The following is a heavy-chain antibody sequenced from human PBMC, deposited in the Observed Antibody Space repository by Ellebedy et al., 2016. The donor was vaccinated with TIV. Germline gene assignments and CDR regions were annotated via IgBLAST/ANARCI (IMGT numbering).Heavy chain of an antibody. CDR2: IKSKAKGGTT. Sequence: PGGSLRLSCAASGFTFSSYAMSWVRQAPGKGLEWVGRIKSKAKGGTTDYAAPVKGRFTISRDNSKHTLYLQMNSLKTEDTAIYYCSTDTPPDWLLHYWGQGTLVTVSS. CDR3: STDTPPDWLLHY. J-gene: IGHJ4*02. D-gene: IGHD3-9*01. V-gene: IGHV3-15*01. CDR1: GFTFSSYA.